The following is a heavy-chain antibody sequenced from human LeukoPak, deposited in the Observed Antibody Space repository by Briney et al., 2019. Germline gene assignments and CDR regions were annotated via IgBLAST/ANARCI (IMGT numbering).Heavy chain of an antibody. J-gene: IGHJ4*02. D-gene: IGHD6-19*01. Sequence: PSETLSLTCTVSGGSISSSRDYWGWIRQPPGKGLEWIGSIYYSGSTYYNPSLKSRVTISVDTSKNQFSLKLSSVTAADTAVYYCARHVEIAVAGPIDYWGQGTQVTVSS. CDR2: IYYSGST. CDR3: ARHVEIAVAGPIDY. V-gene: IGHV4-39*01. CDR1: GGSISSSRDY.